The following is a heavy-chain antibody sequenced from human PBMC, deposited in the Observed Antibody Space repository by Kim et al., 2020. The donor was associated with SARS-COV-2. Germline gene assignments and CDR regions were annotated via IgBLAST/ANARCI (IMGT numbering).Heavy chain of an antibody. Sequence: GSLRLSCAASGFTFSSYGMHWVRQAPGKGLQWVAVIWYDGSNKYYADSVKGRFTISRDNSKNTLYLQMNSLRVEDTAVYYCARDSVGQPLDYWGQGTLV. CDR2: IWYDGSNK. CDR1: GFTFSSYG. CDR3: ARDSVGQPLDY. D-gene: IGHD1-26*01. J-gene: IGHJ4*02. V-gene: IGHV3-33*01.